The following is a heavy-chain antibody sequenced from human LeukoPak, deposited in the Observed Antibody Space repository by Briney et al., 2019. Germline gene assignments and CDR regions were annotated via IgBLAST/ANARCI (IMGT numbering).Heavy chain of an antibody. V-gene: IGHV1-69*04. CDR2: IIPIFGIA. D-gene: IGHD5-18*01. J-gene: IGHJ4*02. Sequence: SVKVSCKASGGTFSSNAISWVRQAPGQGLEWMGRIIPIFGIANYAQKFQGRVTITADKSTSTAYMELSSLRSEDRAVYYCARVDTAIAFDYWGQGTLVTVSS. CDR3: ARVDTAIAFDY. CDR1: GGTFSSNA.